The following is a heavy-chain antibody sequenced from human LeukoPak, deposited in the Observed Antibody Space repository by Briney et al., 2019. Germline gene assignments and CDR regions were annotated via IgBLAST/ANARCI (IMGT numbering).Heavy chain of an antibody. J-gene: IGHJ4*02. CDR3: ARESYTSTFDY. CDR2: ISYDGSNK. CDR1: GFTFSSYA. D-gene: IGHD1-26*01. Sequence: PGGSLRLSCAASGFTFSSYAMHWVRQAPGKGLEWVAVISYDGSNKYYADSMKGRFTISRDNSKNTLYLQMNSLRAEDTAVYYCARESYTSTFDYWGQGTLVTVSS. V-gene: IGHV3-30-3*01.